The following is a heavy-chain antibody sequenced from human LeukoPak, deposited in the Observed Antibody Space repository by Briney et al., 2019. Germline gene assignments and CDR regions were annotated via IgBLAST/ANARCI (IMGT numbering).Heavy chain of an antibody. CDR2: ISYDGSNK. CDR1: GFTFSSYA. Sequence: GRSLRLSCAASGFTFSSYAMHWVRQAPGKGLEWVALISYDGSNKNYADSVKGRLTISRDISKNTLYVQMNSLRPEDTAVYYAVAAIVVVAAWGQGTLVTVSS. D-gene: IGHD2-15*01. V-gene: IGHV3-30*04. CDR3: VAAIVVVAA. J-gene: IGHJ5*02.